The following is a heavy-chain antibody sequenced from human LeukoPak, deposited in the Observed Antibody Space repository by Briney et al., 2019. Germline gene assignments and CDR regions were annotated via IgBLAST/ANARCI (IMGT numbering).Heavy chain of an antibody. D-gene: IGHD3-22*01. J-gene: IGHJ3*02. CDR2: IYTSGST. Sequence: SETLSLTCTVSGVSVSSYYWSWIRQPAGKGLEWIGRIYTSGSTNYNPSLKSRVTISVDTSKNQFSLKLSSVTAADTAVYYCARVSSGWNTFDIWGQGTMVTVSS. CDR3: ARVSSGWNTFDI. V-gene: IGHV4-4*07. CDR1: GVSVSSYY.